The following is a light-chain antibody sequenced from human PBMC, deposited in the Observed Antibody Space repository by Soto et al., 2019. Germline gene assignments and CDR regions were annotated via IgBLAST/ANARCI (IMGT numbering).Light chain of an antibody. J-gene: IGKJ4*01. CDR3: QEYNNWHPIT. V-gene: IGKV3-15*01. CDR2: GAS. Sequence: EIVLTQSPATLSLSPGERATLSCRASQSVSSNLAWYQQKPGQAPRLLIYGASTRATGIPVRFSGSGSGTEFTLTITSLQSEDFAVYYCQEYNNWHPITFGGGTKVDIK. CDR1: QSVSSN.